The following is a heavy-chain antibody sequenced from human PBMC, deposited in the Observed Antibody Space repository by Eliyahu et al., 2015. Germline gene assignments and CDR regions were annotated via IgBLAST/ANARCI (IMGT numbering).Heavy chain of an antibody. V-gene: IGHV3-48*03. CDR2: ISSSDSTT. D-gene: IGHD7-27*01. CDR1: GFXFXXYE. J-gene: IGHJ6*02. CDR3: ARKLGTGKAYYYYGMDV. Sequence: EVQLVESGGGLVQXGGSLRLSCAASGFXFXXYEMNWVRRAAGKGLEWVSYISSSDSTTYYADSVKGRFTISRDNAKNSLYLQMNSLRAEDTAVYYCARKLGTGKAYYYYGMDVWGQGTTVTVSS.